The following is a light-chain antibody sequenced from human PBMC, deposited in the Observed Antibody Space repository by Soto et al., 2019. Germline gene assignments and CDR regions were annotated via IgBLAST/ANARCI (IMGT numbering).Light chain of an antibody. V-gene: IGKV1-33*01. CDR3: QQYENLPLT. CDR1: QDISNF. CDR2: DAS. J-gene: IGKJ4*01. Sequence: DIQMTQSPSSLSASVGDRVTITCQASQDISNFLNWYQQTPGKAPKLVIYDASTLQTGVPSRFRGSGSGTDFTFTIASLQPEEFGTYFCQQYENLPLTFGGGTTVEIK.